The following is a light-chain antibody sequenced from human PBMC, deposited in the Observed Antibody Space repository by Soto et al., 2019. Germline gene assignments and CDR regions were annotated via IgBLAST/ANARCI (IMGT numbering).Light chain of an antibody. CDR2: KAS. V-gene: IGKV1-5*03. Sequence: DIQMTQSPSTLSASVGDRVTITCRASQSISSWLAWYQQKPGKAPKLLIYKASGLESGVPSRFSGSGSGTDFTLTLSSLQPDDFATYYCQQYDSYSPLTFGGGTKVEIK. CDR3: QQYDSYSPLT. J-gene: IGKJ4*01. CDR1: QSISSW.